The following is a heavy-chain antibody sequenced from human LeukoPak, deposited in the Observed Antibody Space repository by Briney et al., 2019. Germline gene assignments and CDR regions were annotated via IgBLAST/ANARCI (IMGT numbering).Heavy chain of an antibody. CDR3: ARGRYCSGGSCYKSEGAFDI. CDR1: GGSISSYY. CDR2: IYNSGST. D-gene: IGHD2-15*01. J-gene: IGHJ3*02. Sequence: SETLSLTCTVSGGSISSYYWSWIRQPAGKGLEWIGRIYNSGSTNYNPSLKSRVTMSVDTSKNQFSLKLSSVTAADTAVYYCARGRYCSGGSCYKSEGAFDIWGQGTMVTVSS. V-gene: IGHV4-4*07.